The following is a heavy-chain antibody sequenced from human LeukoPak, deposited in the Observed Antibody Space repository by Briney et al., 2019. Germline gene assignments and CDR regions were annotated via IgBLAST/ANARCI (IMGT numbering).Heavy chain of an antibody. V-gene: IGHV3-9*01. Sequence: PGRSLRLSCAASGFTFDDYAMHWVRQAPGKGLEWVSGISWNSGSIGYAGSVKGRFTISRDNAKNSLYLQMNSLRAEDTALYYCAKAQQWLDTPIDYWGQGTLVTVSS. J-gene: IGHJ4*02. CDR3: AKAQQWLDTPIDY. D-gene: IGHD6-19*01. CDR2: ISWNSGSI. CDR1: GFTFDDYA.